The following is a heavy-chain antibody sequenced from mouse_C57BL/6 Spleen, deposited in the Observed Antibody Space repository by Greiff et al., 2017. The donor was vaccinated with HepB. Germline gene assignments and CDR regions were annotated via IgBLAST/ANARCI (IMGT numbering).Heavy chain of an antibody. CDR1: GYTFTSYW. J-gene: IGHJ2*01. D-gene: IGHD2-3*01. CDR3: ARGADGYYFDY. CDR2: IDPSDSYT. V-gene: IGHV1-59*01. Sequence: QVKLQQPGAELVRPGTSVKLSCKASGYTFTSYWMHWVKQRPGQGLEWIGVIDPSDSYTNYNQKFKGKATLTVDTSSSTAYMQLSSLTSEDSAVNYCARGADGYYFDYWGQGTTLTVSS.